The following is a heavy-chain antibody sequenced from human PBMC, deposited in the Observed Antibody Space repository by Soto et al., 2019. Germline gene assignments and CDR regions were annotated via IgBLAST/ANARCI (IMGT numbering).Heavy chain of an antibody. CDR3: ATVGHWVPYSYESSPYTFEIWFDP. V-gene: IGHV4-38-2*01. CDR1: GYSISSGYY. J-gene: IGHJ5*02. Sequence: PSETLSLTCAVSGYSISSGYYWGCLRHPPGKGLGWIESIYHGGGTYYNASLNSRVTISSDMTNNHVSLLLNSVTVADTAVYYCATVGHWVPYSYESSPYTFEIWFDPWGQGTLVTVSS. CDR2: IYHGGGT. D-gene: IGHD3-22*01.